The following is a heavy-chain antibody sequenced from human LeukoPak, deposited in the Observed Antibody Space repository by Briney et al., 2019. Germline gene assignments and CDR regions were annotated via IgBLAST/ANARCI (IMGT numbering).Heavy chain of an antibody. CDR3: ARDFRGSGNAEY. CDR2: ISSSSSYI. Sequence: PGGSLRLSCAASGFTFSSYSMNWVRQAPGKGLEWVSSISSSSSYIYYADSVKGRFTISRDNAKNSLYLQMNSLRAEDTAVYYCARDFRGSGNAEYWGQGTLVTVSS. CDR1: GFTFSSYS. D-gene: IGHD3-10*01. J-gene: IGHJ4*02. V-gene: IGHV3-21*01.